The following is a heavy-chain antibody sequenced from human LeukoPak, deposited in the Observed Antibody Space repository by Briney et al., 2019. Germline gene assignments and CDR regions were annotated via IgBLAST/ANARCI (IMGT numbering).Heavy chain of an antibody. CDR3: AGRYDSSGYPLH. CDR2: IRYDGSNK. V-gene: IGHV3-30*02. J-gene: IGHJ4*02. Sequence: GGSLRLSCAASGFTFSSYGMHWVRQAPGKGLEWVAFIRYDGSNKYYADSIKGRFTISRDNSKNTLYLQMNSLRAEDTAVYYCAGRYDSSGYPLHWGQGTLVTVSS. D-gene: IGHD3-22*01. CDR1: GFTFSSYG.